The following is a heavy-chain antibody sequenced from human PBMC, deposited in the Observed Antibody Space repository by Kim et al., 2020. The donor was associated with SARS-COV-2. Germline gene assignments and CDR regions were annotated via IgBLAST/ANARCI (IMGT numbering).Heavy chain of an antibody. J-gene: IGHJ4*02. CDR3: TTDGVMITFGGVIVPPPFDY. V-gene: IGHV3-15*01. D-gene: IGHD3-16*02. CDR2: IKSKTDGGTT. CDR1: GFTFSNAW. Sequence: PGGSLRLSCAASGFTFSNAWMSWVRQAPGKGLEWVGRIKSKTDGGTTDYAAPVKGRFTISRDDSKNTLYLQMNSLKTEDTAVYYCTTDGVMITFGGVIVPPPFDYWGQGTLVTVSS.